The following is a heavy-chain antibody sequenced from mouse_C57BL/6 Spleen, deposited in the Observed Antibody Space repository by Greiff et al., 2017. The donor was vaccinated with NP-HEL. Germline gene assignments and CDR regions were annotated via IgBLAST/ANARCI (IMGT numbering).Heavy chain of an antibody. CDR3: ARDRGTVRSFDY. CDR1: GFTFSSYA. Sequence: VQLKESGGGLVKPGGSLKLSCAASGFTFSSYAMSWVRQTPEKRLEWVATISDGGSYTYYPDNVKGRFTISRDNAKNNLYLQMSHLKSEDTAMYYCARDRGTVRSFDYWGQGTTLTVSS. J-gene: IGHJ2*01. V-gene: IGHV5-4*01. CDR2: ISDGGSYT. D-gene: IGHD1-1*01.